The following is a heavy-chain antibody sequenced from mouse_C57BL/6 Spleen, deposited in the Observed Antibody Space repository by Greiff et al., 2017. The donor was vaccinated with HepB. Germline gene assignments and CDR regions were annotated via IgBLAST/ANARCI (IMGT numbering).Heavy chain of an antibody. CDR2: IDPETGGT. CDR3: TRGILSSHAMDY. Sequence: QVQLQQSGAELVRPGASVTLSCKASGYTFTDYEMHWVKQTPVHGLEWIGAIDPETGGTAYNQKFKGKAILTADKSSSTAYMELRSLTSEDSAVYYGTRGILSSHAMDYWGQGTSVTVSS. J-gene: IGHJ4*01. D-gene: IGHD1-1*02. CDR1: GYTFTDYE. V-gene: IGHV1-15*01.